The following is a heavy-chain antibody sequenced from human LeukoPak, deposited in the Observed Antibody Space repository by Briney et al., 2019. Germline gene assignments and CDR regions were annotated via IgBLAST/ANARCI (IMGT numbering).Heavy chain of an antibody. V-gene: IGHV3-74*01. CDR3: ARPGVVPAASGSSGWFDP. CDR1: GFTFSSYW. CDR2: INNDGSST. J-gene: IGHJ5*02. Sequence: GGSVRLSCAASGFTFSSYWMHWVRQAPGKGLVWVSRINNDGSSTSYADSVKGRFTISRDNAKNTLYLQMNSLRAEDTAVYYCARPGVVPAASGSSGWFDPWGQGTLVTVSS. D-gene: IGHD2-2*01.